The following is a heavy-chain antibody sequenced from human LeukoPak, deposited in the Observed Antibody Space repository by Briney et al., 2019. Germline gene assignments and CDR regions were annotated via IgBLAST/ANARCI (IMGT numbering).Heavy chain of an antibody. CDR2: INRSGST. CDR1: GGSFSGYY. Sequence: PSETLSLTCAVYGGSFSGYYWSWIRQPPGKGLEWIGEINRSGSTNYNPSLKSRVTISVDTSKNQFSLKLSSVTAADTAVYYCARGKGGRIVVVPAAIRVAWFDPWGQGTLVTVSS. CDR3: ARGKGGRIVVVPAAIRVAWFDP. D-gene: IGHD2-2*02. V-gene: IGHV4-34*01. J-gene: IGHJ5*02.